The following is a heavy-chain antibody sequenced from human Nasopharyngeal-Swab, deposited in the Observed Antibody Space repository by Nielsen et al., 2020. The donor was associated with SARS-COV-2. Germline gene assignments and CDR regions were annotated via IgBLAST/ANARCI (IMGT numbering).Heavy chain of an antibody. Sequence: GGSLRLSCAASGFTFSSDGMHWVRQAPGKGLEGVAFIRYDGSNKYYADSVKGRFTISRDNSKNTLYLQMNSLRAEDTAVYYCAKDAGGYSSSWGQGTLVTVSS. CDR3: AKDAGGYSSS. J-gene: IGHJ4*02. CDR1: GFTFSSDG. CDR2: IRYDGSNK. D-gene: IGHD6-13*01. V-gene: IGHV3-30*02.